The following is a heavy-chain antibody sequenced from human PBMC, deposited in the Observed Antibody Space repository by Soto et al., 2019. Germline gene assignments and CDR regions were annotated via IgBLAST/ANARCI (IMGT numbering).Heavy chain of an antibody. V-gene: IGHV3-66*01. D-gene: IGHD3-10*01. CDR3: ARSRRDYYGSGSYYYYYYMDV. Sequence: GFMRLSCAASGFTVSSNYMRWVRKAPGKGLEWVSVIYSGGSTYYADSVKGRFTISRDNSKNTLYLQMNSLRAEDTAVYYCARSRRDYYGSGSYYYYYYMDVWGKGTTVTVSS. CDR1: GFTVSSNY. J-gene: IGHJ6*03. CDR2: IYSGGST.